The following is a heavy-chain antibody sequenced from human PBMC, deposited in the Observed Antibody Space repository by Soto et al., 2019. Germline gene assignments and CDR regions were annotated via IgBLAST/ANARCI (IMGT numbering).Heavy chain of an antibody. CDR2: ISYHGNDK. J-gene: IGHJ5*02. V-gene: IGHV3-30*03. CDR3: XXXXXXXXXTTCGS. Sequence: QVQLVESGGGVVQPGRSLRLSCAASGFTFSSYGMHWVRQAPGKGLEWVAVISYHGNDKYYADSVKGRFTISRDNFKXXXXXXXXXXXXXXXXXXXXXXXXXXXXXTTCGSWGQGTLVTVSS. D-gene: IGHD4-17*01. CDR1: GFTFSSYG.